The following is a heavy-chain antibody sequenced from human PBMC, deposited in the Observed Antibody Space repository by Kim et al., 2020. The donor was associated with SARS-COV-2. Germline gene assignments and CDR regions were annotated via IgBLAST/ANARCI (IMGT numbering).Heavy chain of an antibody. J-gene: IGHJ5*02. CDR1: GYTFTSYA. D-gene: IGHD3-3*01. Sequence: ASVKVSCKASGYTFTSYAMHWVRQAPGQRLEWMGWINAGNGNTKYSQKFQGRVTITRDTSASTAYMELSSLRSEDTAVYYCARASYTILGLAGDWFDPWGQGTLVTVSS. CDR2: INAGNGNT. V-gene: IGHV1-3*01. CDR3: ARASYTILGLAGDWFDP.